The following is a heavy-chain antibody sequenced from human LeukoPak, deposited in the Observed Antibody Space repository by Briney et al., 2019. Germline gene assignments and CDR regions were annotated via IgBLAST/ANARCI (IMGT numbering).Heavy chain of an antibody. D-gene: IGHD3-10*01. V-gene: IGHV4-39*01. CDR1: GGSLYSSNYY. CDR3: ATMGERSKDWYFDF. Sequence: SETLSLTCTVSGGSLYSSNYYWGWIRQPPGKGLEWIGSVYSGGNAYYNPSLKSRVTISVDTSKNQFSVKLSSVTAADTADYYCATMGERSKDWYFDFWGRGTLVIVSS. J-gene: IGHJ2*01. CDR2: VYSGGNA.